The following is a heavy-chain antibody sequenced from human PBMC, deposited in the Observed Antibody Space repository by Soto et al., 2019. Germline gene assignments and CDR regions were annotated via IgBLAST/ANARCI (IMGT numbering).Heavy chain of an antibody. CDR2: ISYDGRNK. V-gene: IGHV3-30*18. J-gene: IGHJ4*02. D-gene: IGHD4-17*01. CDR1: GFTFSSYG. Sequence: QVQLVESGGGVVQPGRSLRLSCAASGFTFSSYGMHWVSPAPGKGLEWVAVISYDGRNKNYADYVKGRFTISRDNSKNMLYLQWNSLRAQDTAVYYCAKDRGGDVTTRFIDYWSQGTRVTVSS. CDR3: AKDRGGDVTTRFIDY.